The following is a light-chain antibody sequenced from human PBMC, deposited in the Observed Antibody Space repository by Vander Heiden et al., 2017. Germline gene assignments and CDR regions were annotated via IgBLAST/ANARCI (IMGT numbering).Light chain of an antibody. Sequence: SYELTQPPSVSVSPGQTASITCSGDKLGDKYACWYQQKPGQSPVLVIYQDSKRPAAFPERFSGSNSGNTATLTIRGTEAMDEAYYYCQAWDSSPGVVGTGTKVTVL. V-gene: IGLV3-1*01. CDR2: QDS. J-gene: IGLJ1*01. CDR1: KLGDKY. CDR3: QAWDSSPGV.